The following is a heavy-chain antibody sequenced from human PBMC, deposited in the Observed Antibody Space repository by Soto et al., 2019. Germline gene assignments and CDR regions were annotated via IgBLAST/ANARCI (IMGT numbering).Heavy chain of an antibody. CDR2: IYYSGST. J-gene: IGHJ4*02. CDR1: GGSISSSSFH. Sequence: SETVSLTGTVSGGSISSSSFHWGWIRQPPGKGLEWIGSIYYSGSTYYNPSLKSRVTISVDTSKNQFSLKLSSVTAADTAVYYCAGTRGYCSGGSCPTVVDYWGQGTLVTVSS. CDR3: AGTRGYCSGGSCPTVVDY. D-gene: IGHD2-15*01. V-gene: IGHV4-39*07.